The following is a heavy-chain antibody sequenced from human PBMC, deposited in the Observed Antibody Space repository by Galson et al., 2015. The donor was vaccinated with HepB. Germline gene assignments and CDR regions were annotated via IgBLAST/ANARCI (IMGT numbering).Heavy chain of an antibody. CDR1: GFSLSTTGMC. CDR3: ARSLGDYYKSSGYHWYFDL. V-gene: IGHV2-70*01. CDR2: IDWDDDK. D-gene: IGHD3-22*01. J-gene: IGHJ2*01. Sequence: PALVKPTQTLTLTCTFSGFSLSTTGMCVTWIRQPPGKALEWLALIDWDDDKYYSTSLKTRLAISKDTSKNQVVLTMTNMDPADTATYYCARSLGDYYKSSGYHWYFDLWGRGTLVTVSS.